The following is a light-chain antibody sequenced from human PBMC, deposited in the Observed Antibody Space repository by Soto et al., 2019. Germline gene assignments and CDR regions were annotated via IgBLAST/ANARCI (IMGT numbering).Light chain of an antibody. CDR1: QSISSW. J-gene: IGKJ5*01. Sequence: DIQMTQSPSTLSASVGDRVTITCRASQSISSWLAWYQQKPGKAPKFLIYDASNLERGVPSRFSGSGSGTEFTLTISSLQPEDIATYYCQQYDNLPITFGQGTRLETK. CDR3: QQYDNLPIT. V-gene: IGKV1-5*01. CDR2: DAS.